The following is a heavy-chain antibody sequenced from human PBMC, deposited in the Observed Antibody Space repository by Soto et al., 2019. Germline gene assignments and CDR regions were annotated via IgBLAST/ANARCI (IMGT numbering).Heavy chain of an antibody. V-gene: IGHV4-31*03. Sequence: SATLSLTCSVSGGSIRSGGYYLSWILQHPGECLEWIGYIYYSGSTYYNPSLKSRVTISVDTSKNQFSLKLSSVTAADTAVYYWARVPGYDSSGYYNEVFDSWGQGTMVTVSS. J-gene: IGHJ4*02. CDR2: IYYSGST. CDR3: ARVPGYDSSGYYNEVFDS. D-gene: IGHD3-22*01. CDR1: GGSIRSGGYY.